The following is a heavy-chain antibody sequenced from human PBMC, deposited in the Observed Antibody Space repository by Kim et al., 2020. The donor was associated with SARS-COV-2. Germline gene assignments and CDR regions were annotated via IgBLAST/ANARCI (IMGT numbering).Heavy chain of an antibody. CDR3: AAVRSGTGYYYYGMDV. Sequence: ASVKVSCKASGFTFTSSAVQWVRQARGQRLEWIGWIVVGSGNTNYAQKFQERVTITRDMSTSTAYMELSSLRSEDTAVYYCAAVRSGTGYYYYGMDVWGQGTTVTVSS. CDR1: GFTFTSSA. D-gene: IGHD1-1*01. V-gene: IGHV1-58*01. J-gene: IGHJ6*02. CDR2: IVVGSGNT.